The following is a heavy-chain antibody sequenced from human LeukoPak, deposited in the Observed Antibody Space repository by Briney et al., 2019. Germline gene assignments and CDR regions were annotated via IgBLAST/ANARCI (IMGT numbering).Heavy chain of an antibody. J-gene: IGHJ4*02. V-gene: IGHV1-2*02. CDR1: VYTFTVYY. CDR3: ARAPQLLWFGELLVYFDY. Sequence: ASVKVSCKASVYTFTVYYMHWVRQAPGQGLGWMGWINPNSGGTNYAQKFQGRVTITRETSISTAYVELSRLRSDDTAVYYCARAPQLLWFGELLVYFDYWGQGTLVTVSS. CDR2: INPNSGGT. D-gene: IGHD3-10*01.